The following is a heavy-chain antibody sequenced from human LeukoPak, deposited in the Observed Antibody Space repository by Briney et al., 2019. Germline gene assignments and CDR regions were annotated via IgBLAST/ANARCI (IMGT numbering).Heavy chain of an antibody. CDR3: AREDSSGWYYFDY. J-gene: IGHJ4*02. Sequence: SETLSLTCAVYGGSFSGYYWSWIRQPPGKGLEWIGEINHSGSTNYNPSLKSRVTISVDTSKNQFSLKLSSVTAADTAVYYCAREDSSGWYYFDYWGQGTLVTVSS. CDR1: GGSFSGYY. V-gene: IGHV4-34*01. CDR2: INHSGST. D-gene: IGHD6-19*01.